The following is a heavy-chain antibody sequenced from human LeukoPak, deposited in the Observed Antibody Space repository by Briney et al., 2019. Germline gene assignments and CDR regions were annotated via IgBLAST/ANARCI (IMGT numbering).Heavy chain of an antibody. CDR2: INPNSGGT. D-gene: IGHD6-19*01. V-gene: IGHV1-2*04. CDR1: GYTFTGYY. CDR3: ARAPFAGSSGWYEYYFDY. Sequence: ASVKVSCKASGYTFTGYYMHWVRQAPGQGLEWMGWINPNSGGTNYAQKFQGWVTMTRDTSISTAYMELSRLRSDDTAVYYCARAPFAGSSGWYEYYFDYWGQGTLVTVSS. J-gene: IGHJ4*02.